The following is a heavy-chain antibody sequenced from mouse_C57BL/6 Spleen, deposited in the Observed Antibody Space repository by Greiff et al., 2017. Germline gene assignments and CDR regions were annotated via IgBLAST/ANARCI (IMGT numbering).Heavy chain of an antibody. CDR1: GYTFTSYW. J-gene: IGHJ3*01. V-gene: IGHV1-59*01. D-gene: IGHD4-1*01. CDR3: ARWDTPFAY. CDR2: IDPSDSYT. Sequence: VQLQQPGAELVRPGTSVKLSCKASGYTFTSYWMHWVKQRPGQGLEWIGVIDPSDSYTNYNQKFKGKATLTVDTSSSTAYMQLSSLTSEDSAVYYCARWDTPFAYWGQGTLVTVSA.